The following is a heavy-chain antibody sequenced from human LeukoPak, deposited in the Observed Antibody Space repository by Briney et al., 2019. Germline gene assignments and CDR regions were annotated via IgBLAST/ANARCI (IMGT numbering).Heavy chain of an antibody. Sequence: PGGSLRLSCAASGFTFSSYSMNWVRQAPGKGLEWVSYISSSSSTIYYADSVKGRFTISRDNAKNSLYLQMNSLRAEDTAVYYCARGQGSSWYGYWGQGTLVTVSS. CDR1: GFTFSSYS. CDR3: ARGQGSSWYGY. CDR2: ISSSSSTI. D-gene: IGHD6-13*01. V-gene: IGHV3-48*01. J-gene: IGHJ4*02.